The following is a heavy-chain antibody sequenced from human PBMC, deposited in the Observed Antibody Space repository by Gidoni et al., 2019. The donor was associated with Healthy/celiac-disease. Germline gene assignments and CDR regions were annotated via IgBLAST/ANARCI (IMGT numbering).Heavy chain of an antibody. CDR1: GFTFDAYA. CDR2: MSGDGGST. CDR3: AKTIGGVVITNLFDY. J-gene: IGHJ4*02. Sequence: EVQLVESVGGVVQPGGTLRLSCAASGFTFDAYAMHWVRKAPGKGLEWVALMSGDGGSTYYADSVKGRFTISRDNSKNSLYLKMNSLRTEDTALYYCAKTIGGVVITNLFDYWGQGTLVTVSS. D-gene: IGHD3-22*01. V-gene: IGHV3-43*02.